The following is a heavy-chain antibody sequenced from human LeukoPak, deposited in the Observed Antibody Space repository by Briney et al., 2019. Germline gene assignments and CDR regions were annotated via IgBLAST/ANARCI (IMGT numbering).Heavy chain of an antibody. J-gene: IGHJ4*02. CDR2: IYYTGST. CDR3: ARDGDIAAAGPVGY. V-gene: IGHV4-59*12. CDR1: GGSISNYW. Sequence: SETLSLTCTVSGGSISNYWWSWIRQPPGKGLECIGYIYYTGSTKYNPSLTSRVTISVDTSKNQFSLRLSSVTAADTAVYYCARDGDIAAAGPVGYWGQGTLVTVSS. D-gene: IGHD6-13*01.